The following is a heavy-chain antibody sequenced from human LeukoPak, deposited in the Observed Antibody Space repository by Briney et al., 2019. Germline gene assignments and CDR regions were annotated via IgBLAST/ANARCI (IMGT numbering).Heavy chain of an antibody. D-gene: IGHD3-10*01. V-gene: IGHV1-2*02. J-gene: IGHJ4*02. CDR3: AREVWFGESTGKIDC. CDR2: INPNSGGT. CDR1: GYTFTSYA. Sequence: VASVKVSCKASGYTFTSYAMNWVRQAPGQGLEWMGWINPNSGGTNYAQKFQGRVTMTRDTSISTAYMELSRLRSDDTAVYYCAREVWFGESTGKIDCWGQGTLVTVSS.